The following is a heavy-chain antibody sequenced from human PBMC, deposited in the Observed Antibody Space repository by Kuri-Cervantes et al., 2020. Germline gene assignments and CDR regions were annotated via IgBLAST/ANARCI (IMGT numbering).Heavy chain of an antibody. D-gene: IGHD1-26*01. V-gene: IGHV3-9*01. CDR3: ARVVPTEDAFDI. J-gene: IGHJ3*02. CDR2: ISWNSGSI. Sequence: SLKISCAASGFTFDDYAMHWVRQAPGKGLEWVSGISWNSGSIGYADSVKGRFTISRDNAKNSLYLQMNSLRAEDTALYYCARVVPTEDAFDIWGQGTMVTVSS. CDR1: GFTFDDYA.